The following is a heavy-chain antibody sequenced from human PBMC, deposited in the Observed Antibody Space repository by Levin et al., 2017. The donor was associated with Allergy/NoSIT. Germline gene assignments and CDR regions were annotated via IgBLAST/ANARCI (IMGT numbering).Heavy chain of an antibody. CDR3: ARDPRRTYYYDSSGYYYPYYFDY. J-gene: IGHJ4*02. D-gene: IGHD3-22*01. Sequence: PGGSLRLSCAASGFTFSSYAMHWVRQAPGKGLEWVAVISYDGSNKYYADSVKGRFTISRDNSKNTLYLQMNSLRAEDTAVYYCARDPRRTYYYDSSGYYYPYYFDYWGQGTLVTVSS. CDR1: GFTFSSYA. V-gene: IGHV3-30*04. CDR2: ISYDGSNK.